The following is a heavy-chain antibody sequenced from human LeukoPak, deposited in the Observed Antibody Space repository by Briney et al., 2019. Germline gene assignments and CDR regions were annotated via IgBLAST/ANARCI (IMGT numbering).Heavy chain of an antibody. Sequence: PSETLSFTCTVSAGSISSGGYYWSWIRQHPGKGLEWIGYIYYSGNTYYNPSLKSRVTISVDTSKNQFSLKLSSVTAADTAVYYCARDQGTMVRGVTYYYYGMDVWGKGTTVTVSS. J-gene: IGHJ6*04. CDR1: AGSISSGGYY. CDR3: ARDQGTMVRGVTYYYYGMDV. V-gene: IGHV4-31*03. CDR2: IYYSGNT. D-gene: IGHD3-10*01.